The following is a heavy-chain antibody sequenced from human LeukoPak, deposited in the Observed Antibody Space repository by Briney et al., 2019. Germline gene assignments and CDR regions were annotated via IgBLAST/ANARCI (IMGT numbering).Heavy chain of an antibody. CDR1: GFTFSSYG. CDR3: AKLGIAARNFDY. J-gene: IGHJ4*02. D-gene: IGHD6-6*01. Sequence: PGGSLRLSCAASGFTFSSYGMHWVRPAPGKGLEWVAVISYDGSNKYYADSVKGRFTISRDNSKNTLYLQMNSLRAEGTAVYYCAKLGIAARNFDYWGQGTLVTVSS. V-gene: IGHV3-30*18. CDR2: ISYDGSNK.